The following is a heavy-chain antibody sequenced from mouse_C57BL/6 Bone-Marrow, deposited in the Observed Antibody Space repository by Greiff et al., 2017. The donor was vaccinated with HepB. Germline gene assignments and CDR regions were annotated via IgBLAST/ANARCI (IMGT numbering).Heavy chain of an antibody. V-gene: IGHV1-82*01. Sequence: VQLQQSGPELVKPGASVKISCKASGYAFSSSWMNWVKQRPGKGLEWIVRIYPGDGDTNYNGKFKGKATLTADKSSSTAYMQLSSLTSEDSAVYFCARDPPYDSYAMDYWGQGTSVTVSS. CDR3: ARDPPYDSYAMDY. CDR2: IYPGDGDT. CDR1: GYAFSSSW. J-gene: IGHJ4*01.